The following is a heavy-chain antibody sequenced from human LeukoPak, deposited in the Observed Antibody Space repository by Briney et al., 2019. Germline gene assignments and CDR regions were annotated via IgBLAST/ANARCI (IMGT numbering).Heavy chain of an antibody. D-gene: IGHD6-13*01. J-gene: IGHJ4*02. CDR2: ISSSSSTI. CDR1: GFTFSSYS. CDR3: ARDGKLGSWYKNYFDY. V-gene: IGHV3-48*01. Sequence: PGGSLRLSCAASGFTFSSYSMNWVRQAPGKGLEWVSYISSSSSTIYYADSVKGRFTISRDNAKNSLYLQMNSLRAEDTAVYYCARDGKLGSWYKNYFDYWGQGTLVTVSS.